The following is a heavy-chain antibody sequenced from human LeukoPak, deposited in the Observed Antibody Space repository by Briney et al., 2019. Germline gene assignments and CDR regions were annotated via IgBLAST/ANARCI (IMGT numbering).Heavy chain of an antibody. V-gene: IGHV1-18*01. CDR2: ISGFNGNT. CDR3: AREVGGAGSYFFPYYAMDV. J-gene: IGHJ6*02. D-gene: IGHD3-10*01. Sequence: ASVKVSCKASDYTFISYGINWVRQAPGQGLEWMGWISGFNGNTNYAQKLQGRVTMTTDTSTSTAYMELWSLRSDDTAVYYCAREVGGAGSYFFPYYAMDVWGQGTTVTVSS. CDR1: DYTFISYG.